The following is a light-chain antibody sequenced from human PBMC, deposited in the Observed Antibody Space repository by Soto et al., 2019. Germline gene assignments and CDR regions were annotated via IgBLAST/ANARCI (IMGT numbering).Light chain of an antibody. V-gene: IGLV2-11*01. CDR2: GVS. CDR3: CSYAGSYTYV. Sequence: QSVLTQPRSVSGSPGQSVTISCTGTSSDVGGYNYVSWYQQYPGKAPKLMIYGVSKRPSGVPDRFSGSKSDNTASLTISGLQAEDEADYYCCSYAGSYTYVFGTGTKVTVL. J-gene: IGLJ1*01. CDR1: SSDVGGYNY.